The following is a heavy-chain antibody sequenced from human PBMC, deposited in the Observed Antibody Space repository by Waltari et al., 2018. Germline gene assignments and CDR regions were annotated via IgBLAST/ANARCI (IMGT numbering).Heavy chain of an antibody. D-gene: IGHD6-13*01. V-gene: IGHV5-51*01. Sequence: EVQLVQSGAEVKKPGESLTISCKGSGYTFTTSWIGWVRQMPGKGLEWMGFIYPGDTDRRYSPSFQGQVTFSADKSISTAYLQWSSLKASDTAIYYCARGSTFYGLDVWGQGTPVIVS. CDR3: ARGSTFYGLDV. J-gene: IGHJ6*02. CDR2: IYPGDTDR. CDR1: GYTFTTSW.